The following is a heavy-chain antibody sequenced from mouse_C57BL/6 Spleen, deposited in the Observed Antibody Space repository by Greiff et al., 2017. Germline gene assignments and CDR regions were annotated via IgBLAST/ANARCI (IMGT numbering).Heavy chain of an antibody. J-gene: IGHJ2*01. CDR2: IDPEDGET. V-gene: IGHV14-2*01. CDR1: GFNIKDYY. Sequence: VQLQQSGAELVKPGASVKLSCTASGFNIKDYYMHWVKQRTEQGLEWIGRIDPEDGETKYAPKFPGKATITADTSSNTAYLQLSSLTSEDTAVYYCARKGGFDYWGQGTTLTVSS. CDR3: ARKGGFDY.